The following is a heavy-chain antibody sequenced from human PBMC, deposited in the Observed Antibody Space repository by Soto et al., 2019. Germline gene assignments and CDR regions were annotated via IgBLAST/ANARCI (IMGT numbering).Heavy chain of an antibody. CDR1: GYTFTSYY. V-gene: IGHV1-46*03. D-gene: IGHD1-26*01. CDR3: AMCQPLGDWFDP. Sequence: QVQLVQSGAEVKKPGASVKVSCKASGYTFTSYYMHWVRQAPGQGLEWMGIINPSGGSTSYAQKFQGRVTMTRDTSTSTVYMELSSLRSEDTAVYYCAMCQPLGDWFDPWGQGTLVTVSS. CDR2: INPSGGST. J-gene: IGHJ5*02.